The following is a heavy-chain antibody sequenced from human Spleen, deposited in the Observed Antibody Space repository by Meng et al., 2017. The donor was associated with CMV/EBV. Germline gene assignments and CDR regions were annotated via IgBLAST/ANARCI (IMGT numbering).Heavy chain of an antibody. CDR1: GGSISSGSYY. V-gene: IGHV4-39*07. Sequence: GSLRLSCTVSGGSISSGSYYWGWIRQPPGKGLEWIGNIYYSGNTYHNPSLKSRVTISVDRSKNLFSLKLTSVTAADTAVYYCAREMGAKYYYYYYGMDVWGQGTTVTVSS. J-gene: IGHJ6*02. CDR2: IYYSGNT. CDR3: AREMGAKYYYYYYGMDV. D-gene: IGHD1-26*01.